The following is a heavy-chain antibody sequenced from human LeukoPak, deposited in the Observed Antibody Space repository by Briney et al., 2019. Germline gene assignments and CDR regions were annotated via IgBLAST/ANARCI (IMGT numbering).Heavy chain of an antibody. CDR3: ARSGHYYDSSGYYYSYYYMDV. D-gene: IGHD3-22*01. J-gene: IGHJ6*03. V-gene: IGHV1-69*13. Sequence: SVKVSCKASGGTFSTYAISWVRQAPGQGLEWMGGIIPIFETTKYAQKFQGRVTITADESTSTAYKELSSLRSDDTAVYYCARSGHYYDSSGYYYSYYYMDVWGKGTTVTVSS. CDR1: GGTFSTYA. CDR2: IIPIFETT.